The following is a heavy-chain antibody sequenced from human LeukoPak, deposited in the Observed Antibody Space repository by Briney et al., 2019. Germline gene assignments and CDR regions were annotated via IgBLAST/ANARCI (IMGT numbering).Heavy chain of an antibody. CDR3: ARPPRGGNVGYFQH. Sequence: GGSLRLSCAASGFTFSSYWMSWVRQAPGKGLEWVANIKQDGSEKYYVDSVKGRFTISRDNTKNSLYLQMNSLRAEDTAVYYWARPPRGGNVGYFQHWGQGTLVTVSS. CDR2: IKQDGSEK. CDR1: GFTFSSYW. J-gene: IGHJ1*01. V-gene: IGHV3-7*01.